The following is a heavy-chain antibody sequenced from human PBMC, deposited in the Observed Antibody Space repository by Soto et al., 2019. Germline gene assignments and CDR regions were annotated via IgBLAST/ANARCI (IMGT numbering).Heavy chain of an antibody. D-gene: IGHD7-27*01. V-gene: IGHV1-69*01. Sequence: QVQVVQSGVEVRRPGSSVKVSCKASGDTFKNCVISWVRQAPGQSLEWMGGIIPLFGTADFAQWFQGSLTITTDDSTTTAYMELIRLRSEATATYHCATELGFGKLPVVWGQATTVIVSS. CDR3: ATELGFGKLPVV. J-gene: IGHJ6*02. CDR2: IIPLFGTA. CDR1: GDTFKNCV.